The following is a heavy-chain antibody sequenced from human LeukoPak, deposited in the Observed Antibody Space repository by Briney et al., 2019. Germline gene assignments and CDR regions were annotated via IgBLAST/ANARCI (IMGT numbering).Heavy chain of an antibody. CDR1: GFTFSSYA. Sequence: GSLRLSCAASGFTFSSYAMSWVRQAPGKGQEWVSAISGSGGSTYCADSVKGRFTISRDNSKNTLYLQMNSLRAEDTAVYYCAKDLSWQLVNYFDYWGQGTLVTVSS. CDR3: AKDLSWQLVNYFDY. D-gene: IGHD6-6*01. CDR2: ISGSGGST. J-gene: IGHJ4*02. V-gene: IGHV3-23*01.